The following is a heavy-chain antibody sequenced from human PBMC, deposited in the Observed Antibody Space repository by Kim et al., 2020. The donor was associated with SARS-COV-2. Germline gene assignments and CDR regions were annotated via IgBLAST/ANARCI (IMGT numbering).Heavy chain of an antibody. D-gene: IGHD5-12*01. V-gene: IGHV3-33*06. CDR3: VKANFRDGYNFHY. CDR1: GFTFSSYG. J-gene: IGHJ4*02. CDR2: IWYDGSNK. Sequence: GGSLRLSCAASGFTFSSYGMHWVHQAPGKGLEWVAVIWYDGSNKYYADSVKGRFTISRDNSKNTLYLQMNSLRAEDTAVYYCVKANFRDGYNFHYWGQGTLVTVSS.